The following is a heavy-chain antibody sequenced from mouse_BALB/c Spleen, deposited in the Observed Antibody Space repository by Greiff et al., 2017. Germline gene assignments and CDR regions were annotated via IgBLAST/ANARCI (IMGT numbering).Heavy chain of an antibody. J-gene: IGHJ1*01. CDR2: IWAGGST. D-gene: IGHD2-3*01. Sequence: QVQLKESGPGLVAPSQSLSITCTVSGFSLTSYGVHWVRQPPGKGLEWLGLIWAGGSTNYNSALMSRLSISKDNSKSQVFLKMNSLQTDDTAMYYCARDDGYYVGYWYFDVWGAGTTVTVSS. CDR1: GFSLTSYG. CDR3: ARDDGYYVGYWYFDV. V-gene: IGHV2-9*02.